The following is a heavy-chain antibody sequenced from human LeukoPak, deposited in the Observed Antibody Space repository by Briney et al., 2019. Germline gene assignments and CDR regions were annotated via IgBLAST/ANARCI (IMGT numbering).Heavy chain of an antibody. D-gene: IGHD5-18*01. CDR3: AKGPIHLWLYYGMDV. J-gene: IGHJ6*02. CDR1: GFIFCVHA. V-gene: IGHV3-49*03. Sequence: GGSLRLSCRPSGFIFCVHAMCWLRQAPEEGLEGGGYIRSGAYGGTTEYAASVKGRLTNSRDESRGIAYMQMNSLKTEDTALYYCAKGPIHLWLYYGMDVWGQGTTVTVSS. CDR2: IRSGAYGGTT.